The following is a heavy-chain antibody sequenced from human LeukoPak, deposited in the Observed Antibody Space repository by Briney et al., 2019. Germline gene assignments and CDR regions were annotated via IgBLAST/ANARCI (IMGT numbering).Heavy chain of an antibody. D-gene: IGHD3-10*02. V-gene: IGHV4-59*01. CDR1: GDSISRYY. CDR3: ATMNGGFDL. Sequence: SETLSLTCTVSGDSISRYYWSWIRQPPGKGLEWIGHIFYTGSTSYKPSLKSRVTISVDTSKNQFSLKLSSVTAADTAVYYCATMNGGFDLWGRGTLVTVSS. CDR2: IFYTGST. J-gene: IGHJ2*01.